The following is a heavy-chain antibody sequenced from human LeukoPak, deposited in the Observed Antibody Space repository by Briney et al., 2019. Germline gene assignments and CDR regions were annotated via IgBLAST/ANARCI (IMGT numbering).Heavy chain of an antibody. CDR3: ARQVGGYQADY. Sequence: SETLSLTCAVYGGSFSAYYWSWIRQPPGKGLEWIGEINHSGSTNYNPSLKSRVTISVDTSKNQFSLRLSSVTAADTAVYYCARQVGGYQADYWGQGTLVTVSS. CDR1: GGSFSAYY. V-gene: IGHV4-34*01. J-gene: IGHJ4*02. CDR2: INHSGST. D-gene: IGHD6-19*01.